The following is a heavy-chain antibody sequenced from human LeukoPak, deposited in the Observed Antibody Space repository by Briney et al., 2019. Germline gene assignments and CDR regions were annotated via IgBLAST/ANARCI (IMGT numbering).Heavy chain of an antibody. J-gene: IGHJ3*02. CDR1: GFTFSSYW. V-gene: IGHV3-74*01. CDR3: ARDVYYGSGSYSNDAFDI. D-gene: IGHD3-10*01. Sequence: GGSERLSCAASGFTFSSYWMHWVRQAPGKGLVWVSRINCDGSSTSYADSVKGRFTISRDNAKNTLYLQMNSLRAEDTAVYYCARDVYYGSGSYSNDAFDIWGQGTIVTAS. CDR2: INCDGSST.